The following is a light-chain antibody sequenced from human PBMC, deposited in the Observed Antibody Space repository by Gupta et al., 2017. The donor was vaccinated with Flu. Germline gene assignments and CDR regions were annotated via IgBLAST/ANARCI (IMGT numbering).Light chain of an antibody. CDR1: TGLVNKDISTS. CDR2: LVS. CDR3: MQGAHLPLA. Sequence: TPVHPSAGSGMTITGLVNKDISTSLHWFQQKPGQSPRLLIYLVSYRETGVPYRFSGSGSGTDFTLNISRLEPEDFGVYYCMQGAHLPLAFGRGTTVEIK. J-gene: IGKJ1*01. V-gene: IGKV2-30*01.